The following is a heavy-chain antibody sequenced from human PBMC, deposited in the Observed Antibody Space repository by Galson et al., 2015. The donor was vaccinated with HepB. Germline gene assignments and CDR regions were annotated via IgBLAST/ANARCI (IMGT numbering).Heavy chain of an antibody. J-gene: IGHJ4*02. V-gene: IGHV3-30*03. CDR1: GFTFSSYG. CDR2: ISYDGSNK. CDR3: TYGDYPPHDY. D-gene: IGHD4-17*01. Sequence: SLRLSCAASGFTFSSYGMHWVRQAPGKGLEWVAVISYDGSNKYYADSVKGRFTISRDNSKNTAYLQMNSLKTEDTAVYYCTYGDYPPHDYWGQGTLVTVSS.